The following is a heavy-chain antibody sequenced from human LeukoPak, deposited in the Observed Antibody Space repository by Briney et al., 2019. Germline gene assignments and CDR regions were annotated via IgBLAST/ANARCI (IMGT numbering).Heavy chain of an antibody. CDR1: SSGGYY. CDR2: ISWNSGNI. D-gene: IGHD3-22*01. CDR3: AKGEGSMIVN. Sequence: SSGGYYWSWIRQHPGKGLEWVSGISWNSGNIGYADSVKDRFTISRDNVKNSLYLQMNSLRAEDTALYYCAKGEGSMIVNWGQGTLVTVSS. V-gene: IGHV3-9*01. J-gene: IGHJ4*02.